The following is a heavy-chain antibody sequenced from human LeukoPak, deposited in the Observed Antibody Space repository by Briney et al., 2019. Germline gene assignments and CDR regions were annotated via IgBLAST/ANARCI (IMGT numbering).Heavy chain of an antibody. D-gene: IGHD3-22*01. CDR1: GFTFSSYE. J-gene: IGHJ4*02. Sequence: PGGSLRLSCAASGFTFSSYEMNWVRQAPGKGLEWVSYISSSGSTIYYADSVKGRFTISRDNAKNSLYLQMNSLRAEDTAVYYCATHYPKSVLVVVIQFDDGGQGTLVTVSS. CDR3: ATHYPKSVLVVVIQFDD. V-gene: IGHV3-48*03. CDR2: ISSSGSTI.